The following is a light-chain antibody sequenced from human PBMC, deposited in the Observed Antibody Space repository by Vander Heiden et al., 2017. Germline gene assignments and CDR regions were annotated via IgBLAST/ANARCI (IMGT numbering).Light chain of an antibody. CDR3: SSYTSSSTQV. J-gene: IGLJ2*01. Sequence: QSALTQPAPVSGSPGQSPTIPCTGTSSDVGGYNYVSGYQQHPGKAPKLMFYDVSNRPSGVSNRFSGSKSGNTASLTISGRQAEDEADYYCSSYTSSSTQVFGGGTKLTVL. CDR2: DVS. V-gene: IGLV2-14*01. CDR1: SSDVGGYNY.